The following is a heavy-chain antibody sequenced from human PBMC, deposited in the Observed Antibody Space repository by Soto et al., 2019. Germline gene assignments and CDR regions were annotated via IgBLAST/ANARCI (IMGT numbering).Heavy chain of an antibody. CDR1: DGSISSGDYY. Sequence: SQPLSLTCTVSDGSISSGDYYWSWIRQHPEKGLEWIGYIYYTGSTNYNPSLRSRVTISRDTSKNQFSLRLSSVTAADTAVYYCARAGDYTDYFRFDPWGQGTLVTVSS. CDR2: IYYTGST. CDR3: ARAGDYTDYFRFDP. V-gene: IGHV4-31*03. D-gene: IGHD4-17*01. J-gene: IGHJ5*02.